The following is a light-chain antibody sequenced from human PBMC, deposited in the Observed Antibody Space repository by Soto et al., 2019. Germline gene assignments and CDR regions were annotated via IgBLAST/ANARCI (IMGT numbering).Light chain of an antibody. CDR3: CSYAGSYTDV. J-gene: IGLJ1*01. CDR2: DVT. CDR1: SSDVGGNNY. Sequence: QSALTQPRSVSGSPGQSVTISCTGTSSDVGGNNYVSWYQHHPGKAPKLMIYDVTKRPSGVPDRFSGSKSGNTASLTISGLQAEDEADYYCCSYAGSYTDVFGTGTKLTVL. V-gene: IGLV2-11*01.